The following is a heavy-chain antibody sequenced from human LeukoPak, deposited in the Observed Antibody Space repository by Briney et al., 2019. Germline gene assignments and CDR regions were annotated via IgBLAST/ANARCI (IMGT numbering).Heavy chain of an antibody. CDR2: LYSDGNT. D-gene: IGHD1-14*01. CDR3: ARGVEPLAANTLAY. V-gene: IGHV3-53*01. J-gene: IGHJ4*02. CDR1: GSTVITND. Sequence: PGGSLRLSCAASGSTVITNDMTWVRQAPGKGLEWVSVLYSDGNTKYADSVQGRFTISRDNSKNTLYLEMNSLSTADTAVYYCARGVEPLAANTLAYWGQGALVTVSS.